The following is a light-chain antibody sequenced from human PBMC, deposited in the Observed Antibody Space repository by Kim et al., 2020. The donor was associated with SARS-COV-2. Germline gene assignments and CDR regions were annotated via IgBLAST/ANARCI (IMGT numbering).Light chain of an antibody. CDR3: HQYGASPQT. CDR1: QSVTRNF. Sequence: EIVLTQSPGTLSLSPGERATLSCRASQSVTRNFLAWYQHKPGQAPRLLIYGASSRATGIPDRFSGSGSGTDFTLTISRLQPEDFAVYFCHQYGASPQTFGQGTKLDI. J-gene: IGKJ2*01. V-gene: IGKV3-20*01. CDR2: GAS.